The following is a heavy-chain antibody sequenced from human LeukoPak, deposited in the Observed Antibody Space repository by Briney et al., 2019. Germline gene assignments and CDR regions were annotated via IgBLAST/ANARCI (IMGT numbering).Heavy chain of an antibody. D-gene: IGHD5-12*01. CDR2: IYSSGSN. J-gene: IGHJ4*02. V-gene: IGHV4-4*07. CDR3: AREPTSGREPTSGRPLDY. Sequence: SPTLSLTCTVSGGSISGYFWTWIRQPAGKRLEWIGRIYSSGSNNYNPSLKSRVTMSLDTSKNHFSLNPTSVAAADTAVYYCAREPTSGREPTSGRPLDYWGQGTLVTVSS. CDR1: GGSISGYF.